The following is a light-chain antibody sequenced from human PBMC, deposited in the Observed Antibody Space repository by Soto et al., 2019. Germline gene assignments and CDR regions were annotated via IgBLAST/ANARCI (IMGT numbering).Light chain of an antibody. V-gene: IGKV1-5*03. CDR3: QQYNSYLYT. J-gene: IGKJ2*01. CDR2: KAS. Sequence: DIQMTQSPSTLSASVGDRVTSTCRASQSISSWLAWYQQKPGKAPKLLIYKASSLESGVPSRFSGSGSGTEFTLTISSLQPDDFATYYCQQYNSYLYTFGQGTKLEMK. CDR1: QSISSW.